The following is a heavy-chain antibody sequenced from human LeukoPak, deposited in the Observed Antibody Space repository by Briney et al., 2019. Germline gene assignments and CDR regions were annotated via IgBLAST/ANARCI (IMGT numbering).Heavy chain of an antibody. D-gene: IGHD3-3*01. V-gene: IGHV3-23*01. Sequence: PGGSLRLSCAASGFTFSSYAMSWVRQAPGKGLEWVSIISGSGGSTYYADSVKGRFTISRDNSKNSLYLQMNSLRAEDTAVYYCARNYDFWSGYQEGGAFDIWGQGTMVTVSS. CDR2: ISGSGGST. CDR1: GFTFSSYA. J-gene: IGHJ3*02. CDR3: ARNYDFWSGYQEGGAFDI.